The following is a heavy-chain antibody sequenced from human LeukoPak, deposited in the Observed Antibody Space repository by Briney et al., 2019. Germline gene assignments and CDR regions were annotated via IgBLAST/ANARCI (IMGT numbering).Heavy chain of an antibody. CDR1: GFTFSTYP. CDR2: ISDSGSRT. CDR3: AKVLALTEHYWYGMDV. V-gene: IGHV3-23*01. Sequence: GGSLGLSCAASGFTFSTYPMIWIRQAPGKGLEWVSGISDSGSRTYYADNVKGRFTVSRDNSKNTVFLQMNSLRADDTAVYYCAKVLALTEHYWYGMDVWGQGATVTVSS. J-gene: IGHJ6*02.